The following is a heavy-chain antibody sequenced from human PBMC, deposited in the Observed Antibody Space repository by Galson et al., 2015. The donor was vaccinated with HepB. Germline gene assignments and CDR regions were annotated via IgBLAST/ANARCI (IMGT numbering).Heavy chain of an antibody. V-gene: IGHV1-69*13. CDR1: GGTFNKLA. J-gene: IGHJ5*02. D-gene: IGHD4-23*01. CDR2: IIPIYGLA. Sequence: SVKVSCKASGGTFNKLAISWVRQAPGRGLEWMGGIIPIYGLAKYPQKFQGRVTITANESSNTAYLELSSLKSEDTAVYYCARDLRWAPQGYWFDPWGHGTLVTVSS. CDR3: ARDLRWAPQGYWFDP.